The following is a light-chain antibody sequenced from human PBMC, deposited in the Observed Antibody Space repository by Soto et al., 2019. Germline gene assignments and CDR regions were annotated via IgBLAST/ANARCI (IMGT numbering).Light chain of an antibody. CDR2: GAS. CDR1: QSVSSTY. Sequence: EIVLTQSPGTLSLSPGERATLSCRASQSVSSTYLGWYQQKPGQAPRLLIYGASSRATGIPGRFSGSGSGTDFTSTIASLEAEDFAVYYCQLYGSSPPRTFGQGAKVEIK. V-gene: IGKV3-20*01. J-gene: IGKJ1*01. CDR3: QLYGSSPPRT.